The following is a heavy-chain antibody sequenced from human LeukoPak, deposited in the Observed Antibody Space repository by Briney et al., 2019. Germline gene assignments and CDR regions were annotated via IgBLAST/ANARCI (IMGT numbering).Heavy chain of an antibody. CDR2: ISAYNGNT. V-gene: IGHV1-18*01. CDR1: GYTFTSYG. D-gene: IGHD3-10*01. CDR3: ARVLITMVRGAPVAFDI. Sequence: APVKVSCKASGYTFTSYGISWVRQAPGQGLEWMGWISAYNGNTNYAQKLQGRVTMTTDTSTSTAYMELRSLRSDDTAVYYCARVLITMVRGAPVAFDIWGQGTMVTVSS. J-gene: IGHJ3*02.